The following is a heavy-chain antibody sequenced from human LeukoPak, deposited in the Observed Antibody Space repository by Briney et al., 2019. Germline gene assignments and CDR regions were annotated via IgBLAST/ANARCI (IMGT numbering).Heavy chain of an antibody. D-gene: IGHD2/OR15-2a*01. J-gene: IGHJ4*02. CDR2: IYHSGST. V-gene: IGHV4-30-2*01. CDR1: GGSISSGGYY. Sequence: SETLSLTCTVSGGSISSGGYYRSWIRQPPGKGLEWIGYIYHSGSTYYNPSLKSRVTISVDRSKNQFSLKLSSVTAADTAVYYCARAFPGLFDYWGQGTLVTVSS. CDR3: ARAFPGLFDY.